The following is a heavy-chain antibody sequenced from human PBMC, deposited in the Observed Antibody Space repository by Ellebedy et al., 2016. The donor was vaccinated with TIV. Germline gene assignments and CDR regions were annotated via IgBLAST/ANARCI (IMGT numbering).Heavy chain of an antibody. CDR3: ARGRWYYYGSGSRHWYFDL. CDR1: GGSFSGYY. CDR2: INHSGST. Sequence: SETLSLTCAVYGGSFSGYYWSWIRQPPGKGLEWIGEINHSGSTNYNPSLKSRVTVSVDTSKNQFSLKLSSVTAADTAVYYCARGRWYYYGSGSRHWYFDLWGRGTLVTVSS. D-gene: IGHD3-10*01. J-gene: IGHJ2*01. V-gene: IGHV4-34*01.